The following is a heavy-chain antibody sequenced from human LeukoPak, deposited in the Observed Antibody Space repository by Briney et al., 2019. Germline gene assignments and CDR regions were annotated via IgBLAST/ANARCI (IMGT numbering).Heavy chain of an antibody. V-gene: IGHV4-59*01. CDR1: GGSISSYY. D-gene: IGHD3-9*01. J-gene: IGHJ4*02. Sequence: SETLSLTCTVSGGSISSYYWSWIRQPPGKGLEWIGYIYYSGSTNYNPSLKSRVTISVDTSKNQFSLKLSSVTAADTAVYYCASSNPALLRYFDWLLPPLDYWGQGTLVTVSS. CDR3: ASSNPALLRYFDWLLPPLDY. CDR2: IYYSGST.